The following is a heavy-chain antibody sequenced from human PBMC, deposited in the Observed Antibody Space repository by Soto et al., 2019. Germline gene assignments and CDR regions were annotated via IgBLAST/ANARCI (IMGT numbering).Heavy chain of an antibody. V-gene: IGHV1-46*01. CDR1: GYTFTCYY. CDR2: INPSGGST. J-gene: IGHJ3*02. D-gene: IGHD2-15*01. CDR3: ARRLPADAFDI. Sequence: ASVKVSCKASGYTFTCYYMHWVRQAPGQGLEWMGIINPSGGSTSYAQKFQGRVTMTRDTSTSTVYMELSSLRSEDPAVYYCARRLPADAFDICGQGTMITVSS.